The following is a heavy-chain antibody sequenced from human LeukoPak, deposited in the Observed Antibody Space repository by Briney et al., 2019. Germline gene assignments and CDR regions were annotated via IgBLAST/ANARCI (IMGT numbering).Heavy chain of an antibody. J-gene: IGHJ4*02. Sequence: GGSLRLSCAASGFSVSLYGMHWVRQAPGKGLEWVAFLRSDTNSEHYAVSVKGRFAISRDTSKDTLNMQMRSLRVEDTALYYCARGLRQAGLAPLEFWGQGTQVIVSS. CDR2: LRSDTNSE. D-gene: IGHD3-10*01. CDR3: ARGLRQAGLAPLEF. CDR1: GFSVSLYG. V-gene: IGHV3-30*02.